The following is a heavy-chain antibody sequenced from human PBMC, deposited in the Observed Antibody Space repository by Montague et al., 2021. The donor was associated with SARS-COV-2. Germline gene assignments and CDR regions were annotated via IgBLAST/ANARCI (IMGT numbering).Heavy chain of an antibody. CDR2: INSNGGT. V-gene: IGHV4-59*11. CDR1: GGSISSHF. J-gene: IGHJ5*02. Sequence: SETLSLICTVSGGSISSHFWSFIRQPPGKGLEWIGYINSNGGTNDNPSLRSRITMSVDTSKNQFSLQLRSMTPADTAVYFCARATSVRGAVSWFDPWGQGILVTVSS. CDR3: ARATSVRGAVSWFDP. D-gene: IGHD3-10*01.